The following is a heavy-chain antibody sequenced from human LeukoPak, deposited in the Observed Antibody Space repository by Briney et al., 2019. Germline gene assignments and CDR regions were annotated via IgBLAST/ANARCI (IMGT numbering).Heavy chain of an antibody. V-gene: IGHV3-21*04. Sequence: KTGGSLRLSCAAPGFIFSNYSMNWVRQAPGKGLEWVSSISSSSSYIFYADSVKGRFTISRDNSKNTLYLQMNSLRVEDTAVYYCAKEGIWFGQFAFDSWGQGALVTVSS. CDR3: AKEGIWFGQFAFDS. CDR1: GFIFSNYS. CDR2: ISSSSSYI. D-gene: IGHD3-10*01. J-gene: IGHJ4*02.